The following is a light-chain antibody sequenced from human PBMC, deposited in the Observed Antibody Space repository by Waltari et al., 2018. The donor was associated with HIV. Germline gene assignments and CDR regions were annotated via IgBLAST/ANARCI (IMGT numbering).Light chain of an antibody. CDR2: EAS. CDR1: QSIRNY. Sequence: DIEVTQPPSTLTASVGDTVSLTCRASQSIRNYLAWYQQKPGRAPQLLISEASSLESGVPCRFSGSGSGTVFTLTISSLQPDDFATYDCLQYDNLWTFGQGTKVE. V-gene: IGKV1-5*03. J-gene: IGKJ1*01. CDR3: LQYDNLWT.